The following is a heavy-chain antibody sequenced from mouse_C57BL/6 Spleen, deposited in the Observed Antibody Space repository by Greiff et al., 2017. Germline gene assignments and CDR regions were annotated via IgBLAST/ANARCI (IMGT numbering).Heavy chain of an antibody. CDR3: ARTTLYYCNCVLAY. D-gene: IGHD2-1*01. Sequence: QVQLQQPGAELVKPGASVKLSCKASGYTFTSYWMQWVKQRPGQGLEWIGEIDPSDSYTNYNHKFKGKSTLTVDTSSSTSYMQLSSLTSEDSAVYNCARTTLYYCNCVLAYWGQGTLVTVSA. J-gene: IGHJ3*01. CDR2: IDPSDSYT. CDR1: GYTFTSYW. V-gene: IGHV1-50*01.